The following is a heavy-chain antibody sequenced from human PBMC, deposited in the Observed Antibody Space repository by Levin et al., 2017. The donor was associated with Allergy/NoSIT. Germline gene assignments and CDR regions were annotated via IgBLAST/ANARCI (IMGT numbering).Heavy chain of an antibody. CDR1: GFSFHSHS. D-gene: IGHD6-13*01. V-gene: IGHV3-48*01. Sequence: LTGGSLRLSCAASGFSFHSHSLIWVRQAPGKGLEWVSFISESSYTIYYADSVKGRFTISRDDAKNLLYLQMNSLRVDDTAVYYCATRPAIAAPGGSAYWGQGTLVTVSS. J-gene: IGHJ4*02. CDR3: ATRPAIAAPGGSAY. CDR2: ISESSYTI.